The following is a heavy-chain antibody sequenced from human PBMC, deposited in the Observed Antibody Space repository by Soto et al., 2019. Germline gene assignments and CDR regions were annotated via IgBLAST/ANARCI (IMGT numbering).Heavy chain of an antibody. CDR1: GFTFNNYA. J-gene: IGHJ4*02. V-gene: IGHV3-23*01. D-gene: IGHD2-15*01. CDR3: AKDHCGASCFWGVDY. CDR2: ISGSGGST. Sequence: EVQLLESGGGLVQPGGSLRLSCAASGFTFNNYAMSCVRQAPGKGLEWVSVISGSGGSTYYADSVKGRFTISRDNSKNTLYLQMNSLRAEDTAVYYCAKDHCGASCFWGVDYWGQGTLVTVSS.